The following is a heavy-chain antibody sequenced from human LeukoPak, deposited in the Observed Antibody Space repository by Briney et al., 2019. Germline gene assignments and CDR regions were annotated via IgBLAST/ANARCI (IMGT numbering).Heavy chain of an antibody. CDR1: GFTFSSYS. D-gene: IGHD6-13*01. CDR2: TSSSSSYI. Sequence: GGSLRLSCAASGFTFSSYSMNWVRQAPGKGLEWVSSTSSSSSYIYYADSVKGRFTISRDNAKNSLYLQMNSLRAEDTAVYYCARDSQKYSSTPWGQGTLVTVSS. CDR3: ARDSQKYSSTP. J-gene: IGHJ5*02. V-gene: IGHV3-21*01.